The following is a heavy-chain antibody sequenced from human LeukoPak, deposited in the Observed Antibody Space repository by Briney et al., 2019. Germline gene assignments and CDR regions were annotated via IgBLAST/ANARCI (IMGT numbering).Heavy chain of an antibody. Sequence: PGGSLRLSCAASGFTFSSYGMHWVRQAPGKGLEWVAVISYDGSNKYYADSVKGRFTISRDNSKNTLYLQMNSLRAEDTAVYYRAKELYPYYYYYGMDVWGQGTTVTVSS. CDR1: GFTFSSYG. CDR2: ISYDGSNK. V-gene: IGHV3-30*18. CDR3: AKELYPYYYYYGMDV. J-gene: IGHJ6*02. D-gene: IGHD2-2*02.